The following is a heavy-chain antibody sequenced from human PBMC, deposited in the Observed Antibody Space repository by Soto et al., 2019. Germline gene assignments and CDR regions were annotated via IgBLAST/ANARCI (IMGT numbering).Heavy chain of an antibody. CDR2: ISYDGSNK. D-gene: IGHD5-18*01. V-gene: IGHV3-30*18. CDR3: AKGYVDTAMGYYYYYGMDV. CDR1: GFTSSSYG. Sequence: GGSLRLSCAASGFTSSSYGMHWVRQAPGKGLEWVAVISYDGSNKYYADSVKGRFTISRDNSKNTLYLQMNSLRAEDTAVYYCAKGYVDTAMGYYYYYGMDVWGQGTTVTVSS. J-gene: IGHJ6*02.